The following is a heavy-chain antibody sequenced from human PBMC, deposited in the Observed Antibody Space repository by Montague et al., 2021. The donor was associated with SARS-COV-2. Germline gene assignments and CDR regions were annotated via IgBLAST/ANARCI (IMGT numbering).Heavy chain of an antibody. Sequence: CAISGDSVSSNSATWNWVRQSPSRGLEWLGRTYYRSKWYNDYAVXVRGRVTINPDTSKNRFSLQLNSVTPEDTAIYYCTSGREGNYNVMDVWGQGTTVTVSS. CDR3: TSGREGNYNVMDV. J-gene: IGHJ6*02. CDR1: GDSVSSNSAT. D-gene: IGHD1-1*01. V-gene: IGHV6-1*01. CDR2: TYYRSKWYN.